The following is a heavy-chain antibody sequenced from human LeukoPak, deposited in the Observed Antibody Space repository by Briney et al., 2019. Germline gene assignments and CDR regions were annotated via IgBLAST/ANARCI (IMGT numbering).Heavy chain of an antibody. Sequence: SETLSLTCTVSGGSISSYYWSWIRQPPGKGLELIGYIYTSGSTNYNPSPKSRVTISVDTSKNQFSLKLSSVTAADTAVYYCARQVVAATPNWFDPWGQGTLVTVFS. CDR1: GGSISSYY. CDR2: IYTSGST. CDR3: ARQVVAATPNWFDP. D-gene: IGHD2-15*01. V-gene: IGHV4-4*09. J-gene: IGHJ5*02.